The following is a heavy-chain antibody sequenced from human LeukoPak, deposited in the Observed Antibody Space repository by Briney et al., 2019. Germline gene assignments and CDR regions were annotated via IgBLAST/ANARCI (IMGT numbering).Heavy chain of an antibody. CDR3: ARDLNWFDP. Sequence: SETLSLTCTVSGGSISSGSYYWSWIRQPAGKGLEWIGRIYTSGSTNYNPSLKSRVTISVDTSKNQFSLKLSSVTAADTAVYYCARDLNWFDPWGQGTLVTVSS. CDR2: IYTSGST. J-gene: IGHJ5*02. CDR1: GGSISSGSYY. V-gene: IGHV4-61*02.